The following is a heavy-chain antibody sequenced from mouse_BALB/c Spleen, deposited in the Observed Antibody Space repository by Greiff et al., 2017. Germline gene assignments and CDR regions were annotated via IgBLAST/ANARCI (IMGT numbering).Heavy chain of an antibody. CDR3: ARFYLGYFDV. CDR2: ILPGSGST. J-gene: IGHJ1*01. Sequence: QVQLQQSGAELMKPGASVKISCKATGYTFSSYWIEWVKQRPGHGLEWIGEILPGSGSTNYNEKFKGKATFTADTSSNTAYMQLSSLTSEDSAVYYCARFYLGYFDVWGAGTTVTVSS. CDR1: GYTFSSYW. V-gene: IGHV1-9*01. D-gene: IGHD2-1*01.